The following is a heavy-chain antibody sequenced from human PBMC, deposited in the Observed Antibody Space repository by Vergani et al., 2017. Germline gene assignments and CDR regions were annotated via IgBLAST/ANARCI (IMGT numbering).Heavy chain of an antibody. D-gene: IGHD2-2*01. CDR3: ANGPLRGSTSLDFDY. V-gene: IGHV3-30*02. Sequence: QVQLVESGGGVVQPGGSLRLSCAASGFTFSSYGMHWARQAPGKGLEWVAFIRYDGSNKYYADSVKGRFTISRDNSKNTLYLQMNSLRAEDTAVYYCANGPLRGSTSLDFDYWGQGTLVTVSS. CDR2: IRYDGSNK. J-gene: IGHJ4*02. CDR1: GFTFSSYG.